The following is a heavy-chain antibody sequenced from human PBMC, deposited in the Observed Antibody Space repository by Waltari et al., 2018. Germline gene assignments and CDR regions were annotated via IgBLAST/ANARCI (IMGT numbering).Heavy chain of an antibody. Sequence: EVQLVESGGGLVQPGRSLRLSCTASGFTFGDYAMSWVRQAPGKGLEWVGFIRSKAYGGTTEYAASVKGRFTISRDDSKSIAYLQMNSLKTEDTAVYYCTRDNRDGYNFYFDYWGQGTLVTVSS. D-gene: IGHD5-12*01. CDR1: GFTFGDYA. CDR2: IRSKAYGGTT. CDR3: TRDNRDGYNFYFDY. V-gene: IGHV3-49*04. J-gene: IGHJ4*02.